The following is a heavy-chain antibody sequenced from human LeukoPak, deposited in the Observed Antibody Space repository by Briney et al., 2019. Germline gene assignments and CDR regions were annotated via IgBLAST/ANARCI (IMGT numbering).Heavy chain of an antibody. CDR2: IYYSGST. CDR1: GGSISNFY. Sequence: SETLSLTCTVSGGSISNFYWNWIRQAPGKGLDWIGYIYYSGSTNYNPSLKSRATISVETSKNQFSLHLSSLTASGTALYYCARGSDLDSRNYYYMDVWGKGPAVTVS. J-gene: IGHJ6*03. CDR3: ARGSDLDSRNYYYMDV. V-gene: IGHV4-59*12. D-gene: IGHD2-15*01.